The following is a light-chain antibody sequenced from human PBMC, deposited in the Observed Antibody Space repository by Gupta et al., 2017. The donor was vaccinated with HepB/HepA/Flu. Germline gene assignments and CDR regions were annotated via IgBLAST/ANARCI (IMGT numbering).Light chain of an antibody. J-gene: IGLJ3*02. Sequence: SVLTQPPSASGPPGQRVTIPCSGSSSNIGSNTVNWYQQHPATAPKLLIYSNNKRPSGVPARFSGSKYGTSAAVAISGLQAEDEADYYCAAWHDSRNGRVFGGGTKLTVL. CDR2: SNN. V-gene: IGLV1-44*01. CDR3: AAWHDSRNGRV. CDR1: SSNIGSNT.